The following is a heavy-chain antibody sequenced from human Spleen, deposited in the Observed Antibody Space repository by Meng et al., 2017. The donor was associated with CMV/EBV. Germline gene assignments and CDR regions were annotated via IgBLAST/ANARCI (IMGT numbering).Heavy chain of an antibody. Sequence: TFRDHYMDWVRPAPGKGLEWVGRTRNKANSYTTEYAASVKGRFTISRDDSKNSLYLQMNSLKTEDTAVYYCAKDWSSIYGANSGFDYWGQGTLVTVSS. CDR1: TFRDHY. D-gene: IGHD4-23*01. CDR3: AKDWSSIYGANSGFDY. J-gene: IGHJ4*02. V-gene: IGHV3-72*01. CDR2: TRNKANSYTT.